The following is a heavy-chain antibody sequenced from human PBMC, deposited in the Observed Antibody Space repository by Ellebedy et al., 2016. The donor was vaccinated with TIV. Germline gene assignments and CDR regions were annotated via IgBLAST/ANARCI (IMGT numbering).Heavy chain of an antibody. V-gene: IGHV4-59*01. CDR2: MYYSGSS. CDR1: GGSIRNYY. CDR3: AASESADSDY. Sequence: MPSETLSLTCTVSGGSIRNYYWTWIRQPPGKGLEWIGHMYYSGSSNYNPSLRSRVTMSIATSKNQFSLKMSSVTAADTAVYYCAASESADSDYWGPGTLVTVSS. D-gene: IGHD2-2*01. J-gene: IGHJ4*02.